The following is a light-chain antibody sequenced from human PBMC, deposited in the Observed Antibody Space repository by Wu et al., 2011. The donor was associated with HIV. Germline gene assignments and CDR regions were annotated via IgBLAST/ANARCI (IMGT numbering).Light chain of an antibody. CDR1: QSVSSSY. J-gene: IGKJ4*01. CDR2: GAF. V-gene: IGKV3-20*01. CDR3: QQYGSXPQVT. Sequence: EIVLTQSPGTLSLSPGERATLSCRASQSVSSSYLAWYQQKPGQAPRLLIYGAFSRATGIPDRFSGSGSGTDFTLTISRLEPEDFAVYFCQQYGSXPQVTFGEGQGGDQT.